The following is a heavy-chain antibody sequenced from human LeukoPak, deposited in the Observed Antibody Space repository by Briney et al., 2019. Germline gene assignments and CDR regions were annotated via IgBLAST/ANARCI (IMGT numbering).Heavy chain of an antibody. D-gene: IGHD6-6*01. CDR3: ARNNLSSIAARDYYYYGMDV. Sequence: SETLSLTCTVSGGSISSGGYYWSWIRQHPGKGLEWIGYIYYSGSTNYNPSLKSRVTISVDTSKNQFSLKLSSVTAADTAVYYCARNNLSSIAARDYYYYGMDVWGQGTTVTVSS. V-gene: IGHV4-61*08. CDR2: IYYSGST. CDR1: GGSISSGGYY. J-gene: IGHJ6*02.